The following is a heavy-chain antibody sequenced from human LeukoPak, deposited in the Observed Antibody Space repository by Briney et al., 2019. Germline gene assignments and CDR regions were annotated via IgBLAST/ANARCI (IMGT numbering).Heavy chain of an antibody. CDR3: TTLATC. CDR2: IKSKRDGGTA. CDR1: GIIFSNTW. V-gene: IGHV3-15*01. J-gene: IGHJ4*02. Sequence: PGGSLRLSCAASGIIFSNTWMTWVRQAPGKGLEWLARIKSKRDGGTADYAAPVKGRFSVSRDDSKDILFLQMDSLKTEDTAVYYCTTLATCWGQGTLVTVSS.